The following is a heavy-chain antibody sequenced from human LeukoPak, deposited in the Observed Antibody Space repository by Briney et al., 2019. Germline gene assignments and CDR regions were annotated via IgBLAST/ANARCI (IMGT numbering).Heavy chain of an antibody. CDR1: GGSISSYY. CDR3: ARSILRYYYNASGYYPYYFDY. Sequence: PSETLSLTCTVSGGSISSYYWSWIRQPPGKGLEWIGYIYYSGSTNYNPSLKSRVTISVDTSKNQFSLRLSSVTAADTAVYYCARSILRYYYNASGYYPYYFDYWGQGVLVTVSS. D-gene: IGHD3-22*01. V-gene: IGHV4-59*12. J-gene: IGHJ4*02. CDR2: IYYSGST.